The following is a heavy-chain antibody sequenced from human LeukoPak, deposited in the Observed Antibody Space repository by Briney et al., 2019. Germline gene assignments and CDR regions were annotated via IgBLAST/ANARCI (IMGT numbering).Heavy chain of an antibody. CDR3: AKSRDRSDAIFGVANRVEY. CDR2: ISGSGGST. Sequence: QAGGSLRLSCAASGFTFSSYAMSWVRQAPGKGLEWVSAISGSGGSTYHADSVKGRFTISRDNSKNALLLQMDSLRAEDTAIYYWAKSRDRSDAIFGVANRVEYWGQGTLVTVSS. V-gene: IGHV3-23*01. J-gene: IGHJ4*02. D-gene: IGHD3-3*01. CDR1: GFTFSSYA.